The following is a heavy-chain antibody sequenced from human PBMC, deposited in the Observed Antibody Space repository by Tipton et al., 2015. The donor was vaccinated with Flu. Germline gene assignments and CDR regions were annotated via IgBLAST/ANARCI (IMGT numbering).Heavy chain of an antibody. CDR3: ARIGYRSSSFDY. CDR1: GFTFTQYW. Sequence: SLRLSCAASGFTFTQYWLSWVRQAPGKGLEWVANIKQDGSEAHYVGSLQGRFTISRDSAKKSVHLQMNSLRAEDTAVYYCARIGYRSSSFDYWGQGTLVTVSS. D-gene: IGHD6-6*01. V-gene: IGHV3-7*01. CDR2: IKQDGSEA. J-gene: IGHJ4*02.